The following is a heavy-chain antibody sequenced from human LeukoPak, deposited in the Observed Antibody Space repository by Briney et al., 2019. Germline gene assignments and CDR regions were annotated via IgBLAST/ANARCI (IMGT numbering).Heavy chain of an antibody. CDR2: IRGSNPGQ. V-gene: IGHV3-23*01. D-gene: IGHD2-15*01. Sequence: GLSLRLSCAASAFTFSTYAMSWVRQTQGKGLEGVTAIRGSNPGQYHASSVRGRFNISRDNSKNTMHLQMNGLRAEDDAIYYCAKASVGHCSGAFCYHFDSWGQGTLVTVSS. J-gene: IGHJ4*02. CDR1: AFTFSTYA. CDR3: AKASVGHCSGAFCYHFDS.